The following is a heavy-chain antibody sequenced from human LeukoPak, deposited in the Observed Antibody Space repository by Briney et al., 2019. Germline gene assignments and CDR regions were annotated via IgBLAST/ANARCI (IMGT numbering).Heavy chain of an antibody. CDR2: ISGSGGST. D-gene: IGHD3-16*01. J-gene: IGHJ5*02. CDR1: GGSFSGYY. CDR3: AGVEGGDWFDP. Sequence: PSETLSLTCAVYGGSFSGYYWSWVRQAPGKGLEWVSAISGSGGSTYYADSVKGRFTISRDNSKNTLYLQMNSLRPEDTAVYYCAGVEGGDWFDPWGQGTLVAVSS. V-gene: IGHV3-23*01.